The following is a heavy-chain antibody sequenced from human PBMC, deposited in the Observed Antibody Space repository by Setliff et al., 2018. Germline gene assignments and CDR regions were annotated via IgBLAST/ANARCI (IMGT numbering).Heavy chain of an antibody. Sequence: ASVKVSCKASGYTFNSYGINWLRQAPGQGLEWLWWISPYNGNTKYAQTVQDRITMATDASTRTSYMELSSLRSDDTAVYFCARSSDSGYYHQRDAFDIWGQGTRVTVS. J-gene: IGHJ3*02. CDR1: GYTFNSYG. CDR3: ARSSDSGYYHQRDAFDI. V-gene: IGHV1-18*04. D-gene: IGHD3-22*01. CDR2: ISPYNGNT.